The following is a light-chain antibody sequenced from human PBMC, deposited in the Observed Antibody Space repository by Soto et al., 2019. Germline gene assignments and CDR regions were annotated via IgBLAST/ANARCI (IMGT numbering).Light chain of an antibody. CDR1: QSVSSSY. Sequence: VWTQSPCTLSLSPGERATLSCRASQSVSSSYLAWYQQKPGQAPRLLIYGASSRATGIPDRFSGSGSGIDFTLTISRLEPEDFAVYYCQQYGSSLPLTFGGGTKVDIK. V-gene: IGKV3-20*01. J-gene: IGKJ4*01. CDR3: QQYGSSLPLT. CDR2: GAS.